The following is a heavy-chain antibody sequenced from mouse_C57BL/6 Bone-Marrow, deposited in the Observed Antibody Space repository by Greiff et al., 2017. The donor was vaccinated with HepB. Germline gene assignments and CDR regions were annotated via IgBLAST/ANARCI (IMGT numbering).Heavy chain of an antibody. J-gene: IGHJ3*01. Sequence: EVQGVESGGDLVKPGGSLKLSCAASGFTFSSYGMSWVRQTPDKRLEWVATISSGGSYTYYPDSVKGRVTISRDNAKNTLYLQMSSLKSEDTAMYYCARQRLRLSAYWGQGTLVTVSA. CDR1: GFTFSSYG. CDR3: ARQRLRLSAY. D-gene: IGHD3-2*02. CDR2: ISSGGSYT. V-gene: IGHV5-6*01.